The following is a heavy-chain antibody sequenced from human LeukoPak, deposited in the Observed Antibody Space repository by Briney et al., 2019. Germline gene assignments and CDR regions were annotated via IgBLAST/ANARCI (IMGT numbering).Heavy chain of an antibody. J-gene: IGHJ5*02. CDR2: ISYDGSNK. V-gene: IGHV3-30*04. D-gene: IGHD3-22*01. CDR1: GFTFSSYA. CDR3: ARGAYYYDNSGYYL. Sequence: SGGSLRLSCAASGFTFSSYAMHWVRQAPGKGLEWVAVISYDGSNKYYADSVKGRFTISRDNSKNTLYLQMNSLRAEDTAVYYCARGAYYYDNSGYYLWGQGTLVTVSS.